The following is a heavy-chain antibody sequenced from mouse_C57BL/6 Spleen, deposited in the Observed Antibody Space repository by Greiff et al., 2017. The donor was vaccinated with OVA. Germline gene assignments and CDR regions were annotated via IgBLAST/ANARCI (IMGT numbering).Heavy chain of an antibody. J-gene: IGHJ3*01. CDR3: ARSVYYGNLAWFAY. V-gene: IGHV1-50*01. CDR1: GYTFTSYW. Sequence: VKLQQPGAELVKPGASVKLSCKASGYTFTSYWMQWVKQRPGQGLEWIGEIDPSDSYTNYNQKFKGKATLTVDTSSSTAYMQLSSLTSEDSAVYYCARSVYYGNLAWFAYWGQGTLVTVSA. D-gene: IGHD2-1*01. CDR2: IDPSDSYT.